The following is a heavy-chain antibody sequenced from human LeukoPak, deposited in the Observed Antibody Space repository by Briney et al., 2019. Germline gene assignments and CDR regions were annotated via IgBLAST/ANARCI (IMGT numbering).Heavy chain of an antibody. CDR3: ARILRRHGTTFDY. D-gene: IGHD2/OR15-2a*01. CDR2: INPSGGST. CDR1: GYTFTSFY. J-gene: IGHJ4*02. Sequence: ASVNVSCKAVGYTFTSFYIHWVRQAPGQGLEWMGLINPSGGSTTFAERLQGRVAMTTDRSTDTVYMELRSLKSEDTAFYYCARILRRHGTTFDYWGQGTLVTVSS. V-gene: IGHV1-46*01.